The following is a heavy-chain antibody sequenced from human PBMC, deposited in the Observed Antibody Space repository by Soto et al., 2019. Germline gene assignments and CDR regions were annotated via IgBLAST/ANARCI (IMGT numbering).Heavy chain of an antibody. V-gene: IGHV1-18*01. CDR3: ARGVPLGYCSGGSCYGFDY. J-gene: IGHJ4*02. Sequence: ASVKVSCKASGYTFTNYGITWVRQAPGQGLEWMGWISAYDGNTNYAQNFQGRVTMTTDTSTSTAYMELSSLRSEDTAVYYCARGVPLGYCSGGSCYGFDYWGQGTLVTVSS. CDR2: ISAYDGNT. CDR1: GYTFTNYG. D-gene: IGHD2-15*01.